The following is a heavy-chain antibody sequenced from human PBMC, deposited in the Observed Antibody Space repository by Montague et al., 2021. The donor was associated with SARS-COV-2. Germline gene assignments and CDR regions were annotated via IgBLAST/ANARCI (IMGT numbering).Heavy chain of an antibody. CDR2: LNQDLSEQ. CDR1: GFRFGHYW. D-gene: IGHD1/OR15-1a*01. Sequence: SLRLSGAASGFRFGHYWMSWVRQAPGKGLEWVANLNQDLSEQYYLGSFXVRFTISRDNARNSLFLQMDSLRADDTAVYYCAKGGPLIWNKPDYWGQGTLVAVSS. V-gene: IGHV3-7*01. CDR3: AKGGPLIWNKPDY. J-gene: IGHJ4*02.